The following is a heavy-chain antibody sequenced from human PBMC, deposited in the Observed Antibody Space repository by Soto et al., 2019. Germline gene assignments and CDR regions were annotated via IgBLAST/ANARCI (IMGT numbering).Heavy chain of an antibody. Sequence: RWWPSQERQMPGKGLEWMGRIDPSDSYTNYSPSFQGHVTISADKSISTAYLQWSSLKASDTAMYYCARHGYDSSGYYAKEIDYWGQGTLVTVSS. CDR1: RWW. J-gene: IGHJ4*02. V-gene: IGHV5-10-1*01. CDR2: IDPSDSYT. CDR3: ARHGYDSSGYYAKEIDY. D-gene: IGHD3-22*01.